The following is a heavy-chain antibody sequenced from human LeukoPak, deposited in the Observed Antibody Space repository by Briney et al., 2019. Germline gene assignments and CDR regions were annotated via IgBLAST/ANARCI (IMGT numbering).Heavy chain of an antibody. CDR3: ARDRYSSSWYDY. CDR2: ISSSSSYI. J-gene: IGHJ4*02. V-gene: IGHV3-21*01. D-gene: IGHD6-13*01. CDR1: GFTFSSYS. Sequence: GGSLRLSCAASGFTFSSYSMTWVRQAPGKGLEWVSSISSSSSYIYYADSVKGRFTISRDNAKNSLYLQMNSLRADDTVVYYCARDRYSSSWYDYWGQGTLVTVSS.